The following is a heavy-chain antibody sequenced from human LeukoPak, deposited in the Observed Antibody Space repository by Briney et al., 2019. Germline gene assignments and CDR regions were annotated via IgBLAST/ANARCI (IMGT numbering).Heavy chain of an antibody. CDR1: GFTFSSYG. V-gene: IGHV3-30*02. J-gene: IGHJ4*02. CDR3: AKDQLRILRAQVVDY. Sequence: GGSLRLSCATSGFTFSSYGMHWVRQAPGKGLEWVTFIRYDGSHKYYADSVKGRFTISRDNSKNTLYLQMNSLRAEDTAVYYCAKDQLRILRAQVVDYWGQGTLVTVSS. D-gene: IGHD1-7*01. CDR2: IRYDGSHK.